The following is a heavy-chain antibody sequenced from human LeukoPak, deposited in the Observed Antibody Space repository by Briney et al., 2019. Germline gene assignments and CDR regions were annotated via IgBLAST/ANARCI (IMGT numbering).Heavy chain of an antibody. Sequence: SETLSLTCTVSGYSISSSYYWGWIRQPPGKGLEWIGSIYYSGSTYYNPSLKSRVTISVDTSKNQFSLKLSSVTAADTAVYYCARAYHPDILTGKRSNWFDPWGQGTLVTVSS. J-gene: IGHJ5*02. CDR3: ARAYHPDILTGKRSNWFDP. V-gene: IGHV4-38-2*02. CDR1: GYSISSSYY. CDR2: IYYSGST. D-gene: IGHD3-9*01.